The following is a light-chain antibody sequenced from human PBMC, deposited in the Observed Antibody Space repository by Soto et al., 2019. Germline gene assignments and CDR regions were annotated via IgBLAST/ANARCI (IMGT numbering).Light chain of an antibody. CDR2: NNT. Sequence: QSVLTQPPSVSGAPGQRVTISCTGSNSNIGADSEVHWYQQFPGTAPKLLISNNTSRPSGVPGRFSGSRSATSASLAISGLQTEDEADYYCLSHTTRRIYVFGPGTKLTVL. CDR3: LSHTTRRIYV. CDR1: NSNIGADSE. J-gene: IGLJ1*01. V-gene: IGLV1-40*01.